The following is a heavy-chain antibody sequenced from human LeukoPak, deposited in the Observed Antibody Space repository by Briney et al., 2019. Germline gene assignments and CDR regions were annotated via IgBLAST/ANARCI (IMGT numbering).Heavy chain of an antibody. Sequence: GASVKVSCKASGYTFTGYYMHWVRQAPGQGLEWMGWINPNSGGTNYAQKFQGRVTMPRDTSISTAYMELSRLRSDDTAVYYCARGGQYYYDSSGYYYNDYWGQGTLVTVSS. CDR2: INPNSGGT. CDR3: ARGGQYYYDSSGYYYNDY. CDR1: GYTFTGYY. J-gene: IGHJ4*02. V-gene: IGHV1-2*02. D-gene: IGHD3-22*01.